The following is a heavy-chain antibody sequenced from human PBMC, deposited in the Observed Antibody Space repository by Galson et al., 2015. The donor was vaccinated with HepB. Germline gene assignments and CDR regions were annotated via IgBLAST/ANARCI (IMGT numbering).Heavy chain of an antibody. D-gene: IGHD2-21*01. CDR3: AKDINRNCGGDCPVDY. Sequence: SLRLSCAASGFTFNKYGMSWVRQAPGKGLEWVSTITGNGGGTYYADSVKGRFTISRDNSKSMLSLQVNSLRAEDTAIYYCAKDINRNCGGDCPVDYWGQGTLVTVSS. CDR1: GFTFNKYG. J-gene: IGHJ4*02. CDR2: ITGNGGGT. V-gene: IGHV3-23*01.